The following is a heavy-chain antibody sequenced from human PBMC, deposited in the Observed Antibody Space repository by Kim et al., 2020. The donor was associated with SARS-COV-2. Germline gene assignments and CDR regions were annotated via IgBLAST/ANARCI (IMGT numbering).Heavy chain of an antibody. V-gene: IGHV1-2*02. D-gene: IGHD6-13*01. CDR3: ARVVRGWSSSWSSTYYFDY. CDR2: INPNSGGT. J-gene: IGHJ4*02. Sequence: ASVKVSCKASGYTFTGYYMHWVRQAPGQGLEWMGWINPNSGGTNYAQKFQGRVTMTRDTSISTAYMELSRLRSDDTAVYYCARVVRGWSSSWSSTYYFDYWGRETGVTVSS. CDR1: GYTFTGYY.